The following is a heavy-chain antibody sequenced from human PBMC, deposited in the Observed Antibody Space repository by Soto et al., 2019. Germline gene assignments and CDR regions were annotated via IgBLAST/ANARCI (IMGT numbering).Heavy chain of an antibody. V-gene: IGHV1-69*05. CDR3: ARGLVPAASPRYYYYYYGMDV. CDR1: GGTFSSYA. CDR2: IIPIFGTA. Sequence: SVKVSCKASGGTFSSYAISWVRQAPGQGLEWMGGIIPIFGTANYAQKFQGRVTITTDESTSTAYMELSSLRSEDTAVYYCARGLVPAASPRYYYYYYGMDVWGQGTTVTVSS. J-gene: IGHJ6*02. D-gene: IGHD2-2*01.